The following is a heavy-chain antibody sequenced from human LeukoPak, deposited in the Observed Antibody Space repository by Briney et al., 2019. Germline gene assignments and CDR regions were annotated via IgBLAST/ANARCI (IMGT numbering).Heavy chain of an antibody. J-gene: IGHJ4*02. CDR2: IYYSGST. Sequence: SETLSLTCTVSGGAISSYYWSWIRQPPGKGLGCIGYIYYSGSTHYNPSLTSRVTISVDTSKNQFSLKLSSVTAADTAVYYCARESRVPEYFDYWGQGTLVTVSS. D-gene: IGHD6-6*01. CDR3: ARESRVPEYFDY. V-gene: IGHV4-59*01. CDR1: GGAISSYY.